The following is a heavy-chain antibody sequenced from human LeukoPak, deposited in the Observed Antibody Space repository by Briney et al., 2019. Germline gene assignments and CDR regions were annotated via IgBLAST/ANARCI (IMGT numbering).Heavy chain of an antibody. V-gene: IGHV4-38-2*02. Sequence: PSETLSLTCSVSGYLIRSGYYWAWIRQPPGKGLEWIGSINHSGNTYHNLSLKSRVTISVDTSKNDFSLRLSSVTAADTAIYYCARVDYYELDIWGQGTKVSVSS. D-gene: IGHD3-22*01. CDR2: INHSGNT. J-gene: IGHJ3*02. CDR1: GYLIRSGYY. CDR3: ARVDYYELDI.